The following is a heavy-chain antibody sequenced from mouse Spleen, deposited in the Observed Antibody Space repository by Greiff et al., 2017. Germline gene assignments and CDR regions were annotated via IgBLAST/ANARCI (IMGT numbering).Heavy chain of an antibody. Sequence: EVKLMESGGGLVKLGGSLKLSCAASGFTFSSYYMSWVRQTPEKRLEWVATISSGGGSTYYPDSVKGRFTISRDNAKNTLYLQMSSLNSEDTAVYYCARDDYVYYAMDYWGQGTSVTVSS. J-gene: IGHJ4*01. D-gene: IGHD2-4*01. CDR3: ARDDYVYYAMDY. V-gene: IGHV5-6-4*01. CDR2: ISSGGGST. CDR1: GFTFSSYY.